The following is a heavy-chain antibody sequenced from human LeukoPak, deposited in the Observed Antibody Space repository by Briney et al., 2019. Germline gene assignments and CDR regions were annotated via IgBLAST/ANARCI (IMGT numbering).Heavy chain of an antibody. CDR1: GGSISSSNW. V-gene: IGHV4-4*02. J-gene: IGHJ3*02. Sequence: SGTLSLTCAVSGGSISSSNWWSWVRQPPGKGLEWIGEIYHSGSTNYNPSLKSRVTISVDKSKNQFSLKLSSVTAADTAVYYCARRYYYDSSGYIQPPHAFDIWGQGTMVTVSS. CDR3: ARRYYYDSSGYIQPPHAFDI. D-gene: IGHD3-22*01. CDR2: IYHSGST.